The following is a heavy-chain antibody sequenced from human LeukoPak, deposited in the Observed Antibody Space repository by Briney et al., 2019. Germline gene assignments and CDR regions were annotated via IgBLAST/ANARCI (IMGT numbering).Heavy chain of an antibody. J-gene: IGHJ4*02. CDR3: ARRTSGIHIVATY. CDR1: GFTFTDYY. Sequence: GGSLRLSCAASGFTFTDYYMSWIRQAPGKGLEWVSYISSSGNTIYYADSVKGRFTISRDNAKSSLYLQMNSLRAEDTAVYYCARRTSGIHIVATYWGQGTLVTVSS. V-gene: IGHV3-11*04. CDR2: ISSSGNTI. D-gene: IGHD5-12*01.